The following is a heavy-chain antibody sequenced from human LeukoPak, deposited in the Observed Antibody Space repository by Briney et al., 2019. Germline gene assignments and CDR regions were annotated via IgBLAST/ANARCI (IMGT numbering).Heavy chain of an antibody. J-gene: IGHJ6*03. D-gene: IGHD2/OR15-2a*01. V-gene: IGHV3-11*01. Sequence: GGSLRLSCAASGFTFSDYYMSWIRQAPGKGLEWVSYISSSGSTIYYADSVKGRFTISRDNAENSLYLQMNSLRAEDTAVYYCARDLSYYYYMDVWGKGTTVTVSS. CDR1: GFTFSDYY. CDR3: ARDLSYYYYMDV. CDR2: ISSSGSTI.